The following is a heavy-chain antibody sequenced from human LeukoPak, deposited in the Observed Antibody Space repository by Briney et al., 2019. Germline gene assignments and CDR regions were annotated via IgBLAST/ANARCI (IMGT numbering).Heavy chain of an antibody. CDR2: IYHSGST. D-gene: IGHD6-13*01. CDR1: GGSISSSNW. V-gene: IGHV4-4*02. J-gene: IGHJ6*02. CDR3: ARDLFTYGSSWYGGDTYYYYGMDV. Sequence: PSETLSLTCAVSGGSISSSNWWSWVRQPPGKGLEWIGEIYHSGSTNYNPSLKSRVTISVDKSKNQFSLKLSSVTAADTAVYYCARDLFTYGSSWYGGDTYYYYGMDVWGQGTTVTVSS.